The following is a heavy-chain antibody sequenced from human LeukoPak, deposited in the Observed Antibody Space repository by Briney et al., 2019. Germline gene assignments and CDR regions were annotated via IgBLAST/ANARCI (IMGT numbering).Heavy chain of an antibody. J-gene: IGHJ4*02. Sequence: GGSLRLSCAASGFTFSSYWMSWVRQAPGKGLEWVSLISWDGGSTYYADSVKGRFTISRDNSKNSLYLQMNSLRAEDTALYYCAKQHFAVGATAPGVYSDYWGQGTLVTVSS. CDR2: ISWDGGST. CDR1: GFTFSSYW. V-gene: IGHV3-43D*03. D-gene: IGHD1-26*01. CDR3: AKQHFAVGATAPGVYSDY.